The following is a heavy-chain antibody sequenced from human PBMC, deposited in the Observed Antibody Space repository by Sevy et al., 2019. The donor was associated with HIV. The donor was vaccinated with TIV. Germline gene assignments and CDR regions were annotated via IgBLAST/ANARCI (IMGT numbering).Heavy chain of an antibody. CDR3: ARTNGGWWDALDI. J-gene: IGHJ3*02. V-gene: IGHV3-21*01. Sequence: GGSLRLSCAASGFTFSSYSMNWVRQAPGKGLEWVSSITGSSTYTYYADSVKGRFTISRDNAKNSLYLQMNTLRVEDTSVYYCARTNGGWWDALDIWGQGTMVTVSS. D-gene: IGHD2-15*01. CDR2: ITGSSTYT. CDR1: GFTFSSYS.